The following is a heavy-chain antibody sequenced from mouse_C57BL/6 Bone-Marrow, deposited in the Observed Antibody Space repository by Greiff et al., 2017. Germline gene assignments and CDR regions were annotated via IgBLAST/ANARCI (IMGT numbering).Heavy chain of an antibody. CDR1: GFPFSDYG. CDR3: ARGTRFAY. J-gene: IGHJ3*01. D-gene: IGHD3-3*01. Sequence: EVQGVESGGGLVKPGGSLKLSCAASGFPFSDYGMHWVRQAPEKGLEWVAYISSGSSTIYYADTVKGRFTISRDNAKNTLFLQMTSLRSEDTAMYYCARGTRFAYGGRGTRVTVSA. CDR2: ISSGSSTI. V-gene: IGHV5-17*01.